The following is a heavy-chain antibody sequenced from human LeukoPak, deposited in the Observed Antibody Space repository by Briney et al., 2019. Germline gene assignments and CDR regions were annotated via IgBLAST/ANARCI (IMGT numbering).Heavy chain of an antibody. J-gene: IGHJ4*02. Sequence: SETLSLTCTVSGGSISRYYWSWIRQPAGKGLEWIGRIYTSGSTNYNPTLKSRVTISVDKSKNQFSLKLSSVTAADTAVYYCARRSRDGYNWVNFDYWGQGTLVTVSS. CDR3: ARRSRDGYNWVNFDY. V-gene: IGHV4-4*07. CDR2: IYTSGST. D-gene: IGHD5-24*01. CDR1: GGSISRYY.